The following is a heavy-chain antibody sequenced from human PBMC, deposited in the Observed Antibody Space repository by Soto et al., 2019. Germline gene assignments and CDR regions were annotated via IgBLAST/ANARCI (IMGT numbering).Heavy chain of an antibody. J-gene: IGHJ6*02. CDR1: GFTFSSYS. D-gene: IGHD6-13*01. V-gene: IGHV3-21*01. Sequence: GGSLRLSCAASGFTFSSYSMNWVRQAPWKGLEWVSSISSSSSYIYYADSVKGRFTISRDNVKNTLYLQMSSLRAEDTAVYYCARDGGVDSSRPTTYDYYGMDVWGQGTTVTVSS. CDR3: ARDGGVDSSRPTTYDYYGMDV. CDR2: ISSSSSYI.